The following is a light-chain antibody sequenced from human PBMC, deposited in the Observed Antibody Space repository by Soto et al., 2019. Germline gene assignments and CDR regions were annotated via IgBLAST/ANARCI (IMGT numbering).Light chain of an antibody. CDR3: HPYKNWPLT. V-gene: IGKV3-15*01. CDR2: DTS. J-gene: IGKJ4*01. CDR1: QGIGDT. Sequence: EIVLTQSPATLPLSPGERATLSCRASQGIGDTLAWYKLKPGQTRSRLIYDTSTRATGVPARFSGSRSGPEFTLTIKSLQSEDFAIYYCHPYKNWPLTFGGGTKVDIK.